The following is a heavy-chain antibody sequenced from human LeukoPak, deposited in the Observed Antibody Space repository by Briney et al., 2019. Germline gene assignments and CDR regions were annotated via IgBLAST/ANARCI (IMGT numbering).Heavy chain of an antibody. D-gene: IGHD3-22*01. Sequence: GGSLRLSCAASGFTFSSCSMNWVRQAPGKGLEWVSSISSSSSYIYYADSVKGRFTISRDNAKNSLYLQMNSLRAEDTAVYYCAREVYYYDSSGYYYWFDPWGQGTLVTVSS. CDR2: ISSSSSYI. J-gene: IGHJ5*02. V-gene: IGHV3-21*01. CDR3: AREVYYYDSSGYYYWFDP. CDR1: GFTFSSCS.